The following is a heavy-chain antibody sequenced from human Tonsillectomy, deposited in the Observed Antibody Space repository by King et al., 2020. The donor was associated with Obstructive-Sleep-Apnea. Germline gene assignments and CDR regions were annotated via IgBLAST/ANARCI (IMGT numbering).Heavy chain of an antibody. CDR2: VDPEDGET. D-gene: IGHD6-13*01. CDR3: AIYAAAAARIEHPIIDY. Sequence: QLVQSGAEVKKPGASVKVSCKVSGYSLTELSMHWVRQAPGKGLEWMGGVDPEDGETIYAQKFQGRVTMTEDTSTDTAYMALSSLRSEDTAVYYCAIYAAAAARIEHPIIDYWGQGTLVTVSS. J-gene: IGHJ4*02. V-gene: IGHV1-24*01. CDR1: GYSLTELS.